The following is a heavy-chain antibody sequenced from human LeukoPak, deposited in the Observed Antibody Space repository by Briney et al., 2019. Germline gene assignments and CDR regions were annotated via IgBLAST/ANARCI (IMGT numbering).Heavy chain of an antibody. CDR3: ARRSSGDAFDI. CDR1: GGTVSSYA. Sequence: ASFKVAFKASGGTVSSYATSLGRQARGHALRLMGGIIPIFGTANYAQKFQGRVTISADESTSTAYMGLSSLRSEDTAVYYCARRSSGDAFDIWGQGTMVTVSS. J-gene: IGHJ3*02. V-gene: IGHV1-69*01. CDR2: IIPIFGTA. D-gene: IGHD3-22*01.